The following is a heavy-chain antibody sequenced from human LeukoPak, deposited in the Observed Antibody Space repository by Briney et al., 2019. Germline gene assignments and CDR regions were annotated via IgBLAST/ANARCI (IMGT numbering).Heavy chain of an antibody. Sequence: KASETLSLTCTVSGSSISSYYWNWIRQSPGKGLEWLGYIYYTGATNYNPSLKSLVTISLDTSKNQLSLKLSSVTAADTAVYYCARGLRGGDYQLLPFGHWGQGTLVTVSS. D-gene: IGHD2-15*01. J-gene: IGHJ4*02. CDR3: ARGLRGGDYQLLPFGH. V-gene: IGHV4-59*01. CDR2: IYYTGAT. CDR1: GSSISSYY.